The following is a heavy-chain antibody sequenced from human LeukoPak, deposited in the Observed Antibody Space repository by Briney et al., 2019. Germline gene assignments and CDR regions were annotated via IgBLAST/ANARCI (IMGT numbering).Heavy chain of an antibody. CDR3: ARDERLGYCSRTSCSSRKYYYYYGMDV. J-gene: IGHJ6*02. CDR2: INPNSGGT. Sequence: EASVKVSCKASGYTFTGYYMHWVRQAPGQGLEWMGRINPNSGGTNYAQKFQGRVTMTRDTSISTAYMELSRLRSDDTAVYYCARDERLGYCSRTSCSSRKYYYYYGMDVWGQGTTVTVSS. CDR1: GYTFTGYY. D-gene: IGHD2-2*01. V-gene: IGHV1-2*06.